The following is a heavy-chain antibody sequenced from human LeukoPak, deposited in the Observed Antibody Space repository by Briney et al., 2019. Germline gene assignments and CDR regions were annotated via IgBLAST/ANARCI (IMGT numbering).Heavy chain of an antibody. J-gene: IGHJ5*02. V-gene: IGHV1-46*01. D-gene: IGHD5-24*01. CDR2: ISSSGGSA. Sequence: ASVKVSCKAFGYTLTSNYMHWVRQAPGQGPEWMGVISSSGGSATYAQKFQGRVTLTRDMSTSTDYLELSSLRSEDTAVYYCARDNSVRDDAWWFNPWGQGTLVTVSS. CDR1: GYTLTSNY. CDR3: ARDNSVRDDAWWFNP.